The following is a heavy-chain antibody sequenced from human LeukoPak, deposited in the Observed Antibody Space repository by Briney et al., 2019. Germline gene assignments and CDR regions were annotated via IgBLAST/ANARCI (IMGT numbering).Heavy chain of an antibody. V-gene: IGHV3-7*01. CDR2: INEDGSEK. CDR3: ARDLVWGSYRLYYYYYMDV. Sequence: GGSLRLSCAASGFTFSTYWMMWVRQAPGKGLEWVANINEDGSEKYYAESVEGRFTISRDNAKNSLYLQMNSLRAEDTAVYYCARDLVWGSYRLYYYYYMDVWGKGTTVSVSS. D-gene: IGHD3-16*02. J-gene: IGHJ6*03. CDR1: GFTFSTYW.